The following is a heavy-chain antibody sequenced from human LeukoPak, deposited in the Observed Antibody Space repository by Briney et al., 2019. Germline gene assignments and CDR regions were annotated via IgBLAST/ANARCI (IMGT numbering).Heavy chain of an antibody. CDR3: ARGSPYSSGWYRYALDI. J-gene: IGHJ3*02. Sequence: PGGSLRLSCAASGFTFSSYAMHWVRQAPGKGLEWVAVISYDGSNKYYADSVKGRFTISRDNSKNTLYLQMNSLRAEDTAVYYCARGSPYSSGWYRYALDIWGQGTMVTVSS. CDR1: GFTFSSYA. D-gene: IGHD6-19*01. V-gene: IGHV3-30-3*01. CDR2: ISYDGSNK.